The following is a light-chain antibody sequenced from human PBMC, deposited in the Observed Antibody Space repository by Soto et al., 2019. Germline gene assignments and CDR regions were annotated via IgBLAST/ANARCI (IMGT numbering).Light chain of an antibody. CDR1: SSDIGYYNY. CDR3: SSYTRSSTLVV. CDR2: EVS. Sequence: SALTQPASVSGSPGQWITISCTGTSSDIGYYNYVSWYQQDPGKAPKLIIYEVSNRPSGVSNRFSGSKSGNTASLTISGLQAEDEADYYCSSYTRSSTLVVFGGGTKLTVL. J-gene: IGLJ3*02. V-gene: IGLV2-14*01.